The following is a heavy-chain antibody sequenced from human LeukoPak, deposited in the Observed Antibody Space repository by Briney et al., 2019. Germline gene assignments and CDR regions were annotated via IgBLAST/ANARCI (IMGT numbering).Heavy chain of an antibody. CDR3: ARGKSGSGPDY. CDR1: GFTFSSHG. J-gene: IGHJ4*02. D-gene: IGHD3-10*01. Sequence: GGSLRLSCAASGFTFSSHGMHWVRQAPGKGLEWVAVIWYDGSNKYYADSVKGRFTISRDNSKNTLYLQMNSLRAEDTAVYYCARGKSGSGPDYRGQGTLVTVSS. CDR2: IWYDGSNK. V-gene: IGHV3-33*01.